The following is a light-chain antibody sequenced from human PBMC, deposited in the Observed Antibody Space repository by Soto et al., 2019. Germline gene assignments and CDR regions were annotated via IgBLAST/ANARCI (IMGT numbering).Light chain of an antibody. Sequence: QSVLTQPPSASGTPGQRVTISWSGSSSNIENNPVNCYQQLPGTAPKLLIYNNTQRPSGVPDRFSGSKSATSASLAISGIRSEDEADYYCAAWDDSLNGLYVFGTGTKVTVL. CDR2: NNT. J-gene: IGLJ1*01. CDR3: AAWDDSLNGLYV. V-gene: IGLV1-44*01. CDR1: SSNIENNP.